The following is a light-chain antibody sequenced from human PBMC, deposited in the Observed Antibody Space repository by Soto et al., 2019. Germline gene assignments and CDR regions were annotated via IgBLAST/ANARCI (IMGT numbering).Light chain of an antibody. J-gene: IGLJ3*02. CDR1: SSDIGAYNH. Sequence: QSVLTQPASVSVSPGQSITISGTGTSSDIGAYNHVSWYQQYPGKAPTLMIYEVTNRPSGVSSRFSGSKSGNTASLTISGLQAEDEGDYYCSSYTTSDTWVFGGGTKVTVL. CDR3: SSYTTSDTWV. CDR2: EVT. V-gene: IGLV2-14*01.